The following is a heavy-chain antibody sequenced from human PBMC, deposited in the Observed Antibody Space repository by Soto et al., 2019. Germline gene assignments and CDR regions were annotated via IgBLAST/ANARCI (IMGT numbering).Heavy chain of an antibody. CDR2: INHSGST. Sequence: SETLSLTCAVYGGSFSGYYWGWIRQPPGKGLEWIGEINHSGSTNYNPSLKSRVTISVDTSKNQFSLKLSSVTAADTAVYYCERKSYIVATINWFDPWGQGTLVTVSS. V-gene: IGHV4-34*01. D-gene: IGHD5-12*01. CDR3: ERKSYIVATINWFDP. J-gene: IGHJ5*02. CDR1: GGSFSGYY.